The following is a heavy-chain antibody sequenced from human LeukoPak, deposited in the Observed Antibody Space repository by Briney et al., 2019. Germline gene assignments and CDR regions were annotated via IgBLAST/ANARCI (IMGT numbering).Heavy chain of an antibody. J-gene: IGHJ4*02. Sequence: GGSLRLSCAASGFTFRSNSMSWVRQAPGKGLEWVSAITGTGENTYYADFVKGRFTISRDNSNNTLYLQMNSLRAYDTAGYYSAKISGYFDYWGQGTLVTVSS. CDR2: ITGTGENT. D-gene: IGHD3-10*01. V-gene: IGHV3-23*01. CDR3: AKISGYFDY. CDR1: GFTFRSNS.